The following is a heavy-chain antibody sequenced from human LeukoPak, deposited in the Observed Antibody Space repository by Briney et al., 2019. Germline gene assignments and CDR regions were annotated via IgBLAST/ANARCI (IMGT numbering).Heavy chain of an antibody. CDR3: AKDDYYDSSGYYYGADY. J-gene: IGHJ4*02. CDR2: ISGSGGST. Sequence: GGSLRLSCAASGFTFSSYWMSWVRQAPGKGLEWVSVISGSGGSTYYADSVKGRFTISRDNSKNTLYLQMNSLRAEDTAVYYCAKDDYYDSSGYYYGADYWGQGTLVTVSS. V-gene: IGHV3-23*01. D-gene: IGHD3-22*01. CDR1: GFTFSSYW.